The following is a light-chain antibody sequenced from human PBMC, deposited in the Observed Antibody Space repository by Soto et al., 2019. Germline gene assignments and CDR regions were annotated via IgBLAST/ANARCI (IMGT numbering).Light chain of an antibody. J-gene: IGKJ5*01. Sequence: EIVLTQSPGTLSLSPGEGDTLSFRASQSVSSNSLAWYQQKPGQAPRLLIYGASTRATGIPDRFSGSGSGTDFTLTISRVEPEDFAVYYCQQYGRSLPITFGQGTRLEIK. CDR1: QSVSSNS. CDR2: GAS. CDR3: QQYGRSLPIT. V-gene: IGKV3-20*01.